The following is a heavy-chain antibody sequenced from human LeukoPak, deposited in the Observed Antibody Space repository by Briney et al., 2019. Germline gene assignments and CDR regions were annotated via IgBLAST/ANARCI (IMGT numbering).Heavy chain of an antibody. CDR1: GGTFSSYA. CDR2: IIPIFGTA. D-gene: IGHD6-19*01. CDR3: ARGAWNSFWEIAVAAGTDYYYYYYMDV. V-gene: IGHV1-69*05. J-gene: IGHJ6*03. Sequence: SVKVSCKASGGTFSSYAISWVRQAPGQGLEWMGGIIPIFGTANYAQKFQGRVTITTDESTSTAYMELSSLRSEDTAVYYCARGAWNSFWEIAVAAGTDYYYYYYMDVWGKGTTVTVSS.